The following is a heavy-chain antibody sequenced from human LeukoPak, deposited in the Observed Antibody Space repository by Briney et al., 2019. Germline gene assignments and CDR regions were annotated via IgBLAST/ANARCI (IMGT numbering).Heavy chain of an antibody. CDR1: RVTFNSCS. CDR3: ARVKAAAGTGIKYYYYYYMDV. CDR2: IIPLLGIV. D-gene: IGHD6-13*01. Sequence: ASVKVSCKASRVTFNSCSISWVRQAPGHGLDWMGRIIPLLGIVNYAQKFQGKVTITADKSTNTAYMELSSLRSEDTAVYYCARVKAAAGTGIKYYYYYYMDVWGKGTTVTVSS. V-gene: IGHV1-69*04. J-gene: IGHJ6*03.